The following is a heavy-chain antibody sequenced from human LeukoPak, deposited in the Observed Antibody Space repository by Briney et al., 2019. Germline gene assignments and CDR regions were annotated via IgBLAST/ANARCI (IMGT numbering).Heavy chain of an antibody. D-gene: IGHD3-10*02. CDR1: GFTFSSYE. J-gene: IGHJ6*04. Sequence: GGSLRLSCAASGFTFSSYEMNWVRQAPGKGLEWVSYISSSGSAIYYADSVKGRFTISRDNAENSLYLQMNSLRAEDTAVYYCAELGITMIGGVWGKGTTVTISS. CDR2: ISSSGSAI. V-gene: IGHV3-48*03. CDR3: AELGITMIGGV.